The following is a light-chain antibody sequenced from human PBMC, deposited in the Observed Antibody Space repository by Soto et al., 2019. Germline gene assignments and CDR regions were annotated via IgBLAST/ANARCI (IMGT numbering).Light chain of an antibody. V-gene: IGKV3-11*01. CDR1: QSVRGY. CDR2: DAS. J-gene: IGKJ4*01. CDR3: QQRSNWPST. Sequence: EIVLTQSPATLSLSPGERATLSCRASQSVRGYLAWYQQKPGQAPRLLIYDASTRATGIPTRFSGSGSGTDFTLTISSLEPEDFAVYYCQQRSNWPSTFGGGTKVEIK.